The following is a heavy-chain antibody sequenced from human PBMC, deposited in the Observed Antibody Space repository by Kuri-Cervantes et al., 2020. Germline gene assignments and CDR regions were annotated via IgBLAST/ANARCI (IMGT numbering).Heavy chain of an antibody. D-gene: IGHD2-2*01. CDR3: ARGMTRYCSSTSCFPYYYGMDV. J-gene: IGHJ6*02. Sequence: SETLSLTCTVSGGSISSGDYYWSWIRQPPGKGLEWIGYIYYSGSTYYNPSLKSRVTISVDTSKNQFSLKLSSVTAADTAVYYCARGMTRYCSSTSCFPYYYGMDVWGQGTTVTVSS. CDR1: GGSISSGDYY. V-gene: IGHV4-30-4*01. CDR2: IYYSGST.